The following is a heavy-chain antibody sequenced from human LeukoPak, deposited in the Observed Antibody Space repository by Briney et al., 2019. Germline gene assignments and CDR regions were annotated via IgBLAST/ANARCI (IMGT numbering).Heavy chain of an antibody. V-gene: IGHV1-18*01. CDR3: ARVGATQDLDY. D-gene: IGHD1-26*01. Sequence: GSSVKVSCKASGGTFSSYAISWVRQAPGQGLEWMGWISANNGNTNYAEKLQGRVTMTTDTSTSTAYMELRSLRSDDTAVYYCARVGATQDLDYWGQGTLVTVSS. CDR2: ISANNGNT. CDR1: GGTFSSYA. J-gene: IGHJ4*02.